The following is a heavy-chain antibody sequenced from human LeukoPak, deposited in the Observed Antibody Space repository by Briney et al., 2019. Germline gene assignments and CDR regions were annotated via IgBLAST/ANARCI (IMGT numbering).Heavy chain of an antibody. CDR2: IYYSGST. Sequence: SETLSLTCTVSGASISTYYWNWIRQPPGGGLDWIGSIYYSGSTNYNPSLKSRVTISVDTSKNQFSLKLSSVTAADTAVYYCARERFWSGSRWYWFDPWGQGTLVTVSS. CDR3: ARERFWSGSRWYWFDP. CDR1: GASISTYY. V-gene: IGHV4-59*01. D-gene: IGHD3-3*01. J-gene: IGHJ5*02.